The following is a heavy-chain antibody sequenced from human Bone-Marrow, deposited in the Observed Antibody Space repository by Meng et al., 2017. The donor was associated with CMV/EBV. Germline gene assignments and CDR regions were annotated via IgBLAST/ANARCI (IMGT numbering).Heavy chain of an antibody. J-gene: IGHJ5*02. CDR1: GFTFSTYA. Sequence: GGSLRLSCAASGFTFSTYAMHWVRQAPGKGLEWVAAISYDATHKNYADSVKGRFTISRDNSKNTLSLQMNSLRAEDTAVYYCAKGPSSGSYYLGWFDPWGQGALVTVSS. CDR2: ISYDATHK. CDR3: AKGPSSGSYYLGWFDP. V-gene: IGHV3-30*04. D-gene: IGHD1-26*01.